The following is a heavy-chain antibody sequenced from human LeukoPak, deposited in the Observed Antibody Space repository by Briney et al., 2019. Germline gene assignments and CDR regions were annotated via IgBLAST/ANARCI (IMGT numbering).Heavy chain of an antibody. Sequence: PSETLSLTCTVSGGSISSYYWSWIRQPAGKGLECIGRIYTSGSTNYNPSLNSRVTISVDTSKNQFSLKLSSVTAADTAVYYCARYYGSGSYRIYYFDYWGQGTLVTVSS. CDR2: IYTSGST. D-gene: IGHD3-10*01. J-gene: IGHJ4*02. CDR3: ARYYGSGSYRIYYFDY. CDR1: GGSISSYY. V-gene: IGHV4-4*07.